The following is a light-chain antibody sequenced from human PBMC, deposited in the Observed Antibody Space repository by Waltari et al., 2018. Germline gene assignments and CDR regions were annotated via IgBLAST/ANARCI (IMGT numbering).Light chain of an antibody. Sequence: DIQMTQSTSPLSASVGDRVTISCRASQTVSNYLHWYQQKPGKAPNLLIYEASTLQSGIPSRFSGSGSGTDFTLTISSLQPEDFATDYCQQTYSFPRTFGQGTNLEIK. J-gene: IGKJ2*01. CDR1: QTVSNY. V-gene: IGKV1-39*01. CDR2: EAS. CDR3: QQTYSFPRT.